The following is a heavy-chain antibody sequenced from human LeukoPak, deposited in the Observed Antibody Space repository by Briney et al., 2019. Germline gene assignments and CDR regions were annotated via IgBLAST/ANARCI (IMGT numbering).Heavy chain of an antibody. CDR1: AGSTRGYY. D-gene: IGHD5-18*01. CDR3: AKDPVLGYSYAPWIDY. J-gene: IGHJ4*02. CDR2: IYYSGST. Sequence: SETLSLTCIVSAGSTRGYYWSWIRQPPGKGLEWIGYIYYSGSTKYNPSLKSRVTISVDTSERQFSLKLSSVTAADTAAYYCAKDPVLGYSYAPWIDYWGQGTLVTVSS. V-gene: IGHV4-59*12.